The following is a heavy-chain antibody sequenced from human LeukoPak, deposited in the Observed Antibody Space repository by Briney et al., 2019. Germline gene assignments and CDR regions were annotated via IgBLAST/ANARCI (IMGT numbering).Heavy chain of an antibody. V-gene: IGHV3-15*01. J-gene: IGHJ4*02. CDR3: VSQWFDY. CDR1: GFTFSNAW. Sequence: GGSLRLSCAASGFTFSNAWMNWVRQAPGEGLEWVVRIKTKTDGGTTDYAAPVKGRFTIPRDDSKNTVYLQMNSLKTEDTALYYCVSQWFDYWGQGTLVTVSS. D-gene: IGHD2-8*01. CDR2: IKTKTDGGTT.